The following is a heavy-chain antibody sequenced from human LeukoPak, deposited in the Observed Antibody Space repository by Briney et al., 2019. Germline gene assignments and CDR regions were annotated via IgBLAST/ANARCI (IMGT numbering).Heavy chain of an antibody. CDR1: GYTFTGYY. J-gene: IGHJ4*02. D-gene: IGHD1-26*01. Sequence: ASVKVSCKASGYTFTGYYMHWVRQAPGQGLEWMGWINPNSGGTNYAQKFQGRVTMTRDTSISTAYMELSRLRSDDTAVYYCARVSGSYLVRVGYDYWGQGTLVTVSS. CDR3: ARVSGSYLVRVGYDY. V-gene: IGHV1-2*02. CDR2: INPNSGGT.